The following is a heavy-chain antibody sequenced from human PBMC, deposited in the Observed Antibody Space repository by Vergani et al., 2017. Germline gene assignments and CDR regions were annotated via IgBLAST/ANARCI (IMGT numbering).Heavy chain of an antibody. J-gene: IGHJ4*02. CDR1: GASVNSYY. CDR2: VSFRGDT. D-gene: IGHD3-10*01. Sequence: QVKLQESGPGLVKLSGTLSLPCTVSGASVNSYYWGWFGQPPGKGLEWMGYVSFRGDTLYDPSVKGRMTISLNTSSNQFSLYLTSVTAADTAVYYCARSRIYYGAGSPDYWGQGTLVTVSS. CDR3: ARSRIYYGAGSPDY. V-gene: IGHV4-59*02.